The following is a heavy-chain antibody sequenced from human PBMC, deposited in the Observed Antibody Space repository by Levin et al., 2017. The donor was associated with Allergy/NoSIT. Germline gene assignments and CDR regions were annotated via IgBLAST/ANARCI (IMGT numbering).Heavy chain of an antibody. V-gene: IGHV3-23*05. Sequence: ASVKVSCAPSGFSFSDFSMSWVRQAPGEGLVWVTSIGNTGTTIYYADSVKGRFIVSRDNFKNTLYLYMNSLRVDDTALYYCAKGGVMTISDYWGQGTLVTVSS. D-gene: IGHD3-16*01. CDR2: IGNTGTTI. CDR1: GFSFSDFS. J-gene: IGHJ4*02. CDR3: AKGGVMTISDY.